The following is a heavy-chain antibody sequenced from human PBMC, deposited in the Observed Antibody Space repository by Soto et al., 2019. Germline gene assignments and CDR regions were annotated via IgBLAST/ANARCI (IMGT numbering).Heavy chain of an antibody. V-gene: IGHV1-46*01. D-gene: IGHD5-12*01. CDR3: ARALGDIVATEYGMDV. CDR1: GYTFTSYY. Sequence: ASVKVSCKASGYTFTSYYMHWVRQAPGQGLEWMGIINPSGGSTSYAQKFQGRVTMTRDTSTSTVYMELSSLRSEDTAVYYCARALGDIVATEYGMDVWGQGTXVTVSS. CDR2: INPSGGST. J-gene: IGHJ6*02.